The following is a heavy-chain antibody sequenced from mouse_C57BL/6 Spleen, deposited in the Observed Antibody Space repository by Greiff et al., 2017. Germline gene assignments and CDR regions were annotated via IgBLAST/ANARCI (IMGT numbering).Heavy chain of an antibody. CDR2: ISSGGDYI. CDR3: TRDALDYNYAMDY. J-gene: IGHJ4*01. Sequence: EVTVVESGEGLVKPGGSLKLSCAASGFTFSSYAMSWVRHTQEKRMEWVAYISSGGDYIYYADTVKGRFTISRDNARNTLYLQMSSLKSEDTAMYYCTRDALDYNYAMDYWGQGTSVTVSS. V-gene: IGHV5-9-1*02. D-gene: IGHD2-4*01. CDR1: GFTFSSYA.